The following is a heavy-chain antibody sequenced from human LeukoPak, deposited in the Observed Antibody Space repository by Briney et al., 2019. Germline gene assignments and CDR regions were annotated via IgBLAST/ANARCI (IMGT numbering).Heavy chain of an antibody. D-gene: IGHD3-10*01. V-gene: IGHV3-7*01. CDR2: IKQDGTEK. Sequence: GGSLRLSCAAPGFTFTTYWMSWVRQLPGKGLEWVANIKQDGTEKYYVDSVKGRFTISRDNAKNSLYLQMNSLRVEDTAIYYCAKVAKYYYGSESYYFFEHWGQGTPVTASS. J-gene: IGHJ4*02. CDR1: GFTFTTYW. CDR3: AKVAKYYYGSESYYFFEH.